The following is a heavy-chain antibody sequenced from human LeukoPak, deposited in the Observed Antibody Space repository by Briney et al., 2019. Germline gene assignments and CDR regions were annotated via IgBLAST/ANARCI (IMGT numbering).Heavy chain of an antibody. J-gene: IGHJ6*03. CDR2: ISAYNGNT. CDR3: ARDSDYYYYMDV. Sequence: GASVKVSCKASGYTFTGYYMHWVRQAPGQGLEWMGWISAYNGNTNYAQKLQGRGTITTDTSTSTAYMELRSLRSDDTAVYYCARDSDYYYYMDVWGKGTTVTVSS. D-gene: IGHD3-10*01. V-gene: IGHV1-18*04. CDR1: GYTFTGYY.